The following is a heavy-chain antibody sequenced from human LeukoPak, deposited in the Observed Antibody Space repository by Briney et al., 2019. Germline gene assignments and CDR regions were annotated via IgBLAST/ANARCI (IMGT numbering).Heavy chain of an antibody. D-gene: IGHD1-26*01. CDR1: GYTFTDYY. CDR2: INPNNGVT. Sequence: ASVKVSCKASGYTFTDYYMHWVRQAPGQGLEWMGWINPNNGVTNYAQRFQGRVTMTRDTSTTTAYMELNSLRSDDTAVYYCARRAVPTTGLDYWGQGTLVTVSS. J-gene: IGHJ4*02. V-gene: IGHV1-2*02. CDR3: ARRAVPTTGLDY.